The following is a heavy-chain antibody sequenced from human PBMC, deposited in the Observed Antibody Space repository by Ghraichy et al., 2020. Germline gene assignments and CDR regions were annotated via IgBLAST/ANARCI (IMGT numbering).Heavy chain of an antibody. V-gene: IGHV1-18*04. CDR3: ARDSWGSIAARRGAHLDY. J-gene: IGHJ4*02. CDR1: GYTFTSYG. D-gene: IGHD6-6*01. Sequence: ASVKVSCKASGYTFTSYGISWVRQAPGQGLEWMGWISAYNGNTNYAQKLQGRVTMTTDTSTSTAYMELRSLRSDDTAVYYCARDSWGSIAARRGAHLDYWGQGTLVTVSS. CDR2: ISAYNGNT.